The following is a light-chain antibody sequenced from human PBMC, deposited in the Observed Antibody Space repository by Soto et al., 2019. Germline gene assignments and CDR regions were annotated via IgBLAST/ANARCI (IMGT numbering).Light chain of an antibody. J-gene: IGKJ1*01. CDR1: QSISSW. V-gene: IGKV1-5*03. CDR3: QQYNSYPGT. Sequence: DIQMTQSPSTLSASVGDRVTITCRASQSISSWLAWYQQKPGKAPKLLIYKASSLESGVPSRFSGSGSGTEFPLTISSLQPDDFATYYCQQYNSYPGTFGQGTKVELK. CDR2: KAS.